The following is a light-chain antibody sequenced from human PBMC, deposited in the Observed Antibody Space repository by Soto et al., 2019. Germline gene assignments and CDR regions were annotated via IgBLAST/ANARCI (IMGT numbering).Light chain of an antibody. J-gene: IGLJ1*01. CDR3: SSYAGSSNV. Sequence: QSALTQPPSASGSPGQSVALSCTGTSSDVGGYNYVSWYQQHPGKDPKLMIYEVNKRPSGVPDRFSGSKSCNPASLTVSGLQAEDEADYYCSSYAGSSNVFGTGTKLTVL. CDR2: EVN. CDR1: SSDVGGYNY. V-gene: IGLV2-8*01.